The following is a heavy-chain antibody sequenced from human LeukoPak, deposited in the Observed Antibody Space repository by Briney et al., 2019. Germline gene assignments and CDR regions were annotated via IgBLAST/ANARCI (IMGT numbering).Heavy chain of an antibody. D-gene: IGHD5-18*01. V-gene: IGHV4-4*07. CDR1: GGSITRSY. CDR2: IYTNGNA. CDR3: ARDRGYSYGSDAFDI. Sequence: SETLSLTCTVSGGSITRSYWSWIRQPAGKGLEWIGRIYTNGNANYNPSLQSRVTMSVDTSKNQFSLKLSSVTAADTAVYYCARDRGYSYGSDAFDIWGQGTMVTVSS. J-gene: IGHJ3*02.